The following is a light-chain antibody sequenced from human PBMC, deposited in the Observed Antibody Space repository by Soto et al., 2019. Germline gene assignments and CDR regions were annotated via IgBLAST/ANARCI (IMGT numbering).Light chain of an antibody. J-gene: IGKJ1*01. Sequence: DIQMTQSPSTLSASVGERVSITCRASQSIGRQLAWYQQKPGKAPNLLIYQASNLETGVPSRFTGSGSGTEFTLTISSLQPDDLATYYCLQYQSYWTFGQGTKVEVK. CDR1: QSIGRQ. CDR2: QAS. V-gene: IGKV1-5*03. CDR3: LQYQSYWT.